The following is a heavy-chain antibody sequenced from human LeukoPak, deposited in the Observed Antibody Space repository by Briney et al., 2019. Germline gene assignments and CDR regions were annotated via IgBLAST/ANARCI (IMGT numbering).Heavy chain of an antibody. CDR2: TSVYNGNT. CDR1: GYIFTSYG. CDR3: ARDINGYYYDSHGYYPTDL. J-gene: IGHJ5*02. D-gene: IGHD3-22*01. Sequence: WASVKVSCKASGYIFTSYGISWVRQAPGQGLEWMGWTSVYNGNTNYPQRLQGRVTMTTDTSTTTAYMELRSLRSDDTAVYYCARDINGYYYDSHGYYPTDLWGQGTLVTVSS. V-gene: IGHV1-18*01.